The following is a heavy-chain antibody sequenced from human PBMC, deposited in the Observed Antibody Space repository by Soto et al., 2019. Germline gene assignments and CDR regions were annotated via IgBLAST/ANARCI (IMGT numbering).Heavy chain of an antibody. CDR3: ARLGGIVDTGTWLQ. J-gene: IGHJ4*02. Sequence: GESLKISCKASGYRFSTYWIGWVRQRPGKGPEWMAIIYPGDSDTRENPSFQGQVTISADKSSNTVHLQWRSLKASDTAIYYCARLGGIVDTGTWLQWGQGPPVTVSS. CDR1: GYRFSTYW. CDR2: IYPGDSDT. D-gene: IGHD1-26*01. V-gene: IGHV5-51*01.